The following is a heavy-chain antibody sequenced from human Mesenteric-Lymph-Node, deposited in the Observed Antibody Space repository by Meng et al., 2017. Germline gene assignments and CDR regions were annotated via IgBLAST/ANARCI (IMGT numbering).Heavy chain of an antibody. D-gene: IGHD1-26*01. CDR3: AYSGSNYPDY. J-gene: IGHJ4*02. CDR1: GGSFSGCY. Sequence: QWPLLPGGPVLSKPSGLLSATWAVYGGSFSGCYWSWIRQPPGKGLEWIGEINHSGSTNYNPSLKSRVTISVDTSKNQLSLKLSSVTAADTAVYYCAYSGSNYPDYWGQGTLVTVSS. CDR2: INHSGST. V-gene: IGHV4-34*01.